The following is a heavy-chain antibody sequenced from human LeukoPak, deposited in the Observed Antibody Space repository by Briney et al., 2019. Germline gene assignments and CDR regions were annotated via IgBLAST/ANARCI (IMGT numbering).Heavy chain of an antibody. CDR2: ISYDGSDK. CDR3: ARDGGSGYSYGLNYFDY. J-gene: IGHJ4*02. D-gene: IGHD5-18*01. V-gene: IGHV3-30-3*01. Sequence: GGSLRLSCAASGFTFSSYAIHWVRQAPGKGLEWVAVISYDGSDKYYADSVKGRFTISRDNSKNTLYLQMNSLRAEDTAVYYCARDGGSGYSYGLNYFDYWGQGTLVTVSS. CDR1: GFTFSSYA.